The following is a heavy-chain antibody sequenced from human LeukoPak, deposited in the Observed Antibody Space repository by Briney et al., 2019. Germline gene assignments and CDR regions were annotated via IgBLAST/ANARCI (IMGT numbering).Heavy chain of an antibody. Sequence: GGSLRLSCAASGFTVSSNYMSWVRQAPGKGLEWVSVIYSGGSTYYADSVKGRFTISRDNSKNTLYLQMNSLRAEDTAVYYCARVRGYYDSSGYYPEYYFDYWGQGTLVTVSS. CDR2: IYSGGST. D-gene: IGHD3-22*01. CDR1: GFTVSSNY. J-gene: IGHJ4*02. CDR3: ARVRGYYDSSGYYPEYYFDY. V-gene: IGHV3-66*01.